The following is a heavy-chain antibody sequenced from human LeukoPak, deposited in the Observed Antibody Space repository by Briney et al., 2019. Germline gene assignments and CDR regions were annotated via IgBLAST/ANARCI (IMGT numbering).Heavy chain of an antibody. CDR2: IYYSGST. V-gene: IGHV4-31*03. J-gene: IGHJ4*02. CDR1: GGSISSGGYY. D-gene: IGHD3-22*01. Sequence: SETLSLTCTVSGGSISSGGYYWSWIRQHPGKGLEWIGCIYYSGSTYYNPSLKSRVTISVDTSKNQFSLKLSSVTAADTAVYYCARDSTGSYYYDSSGLVFDDWGQGTLVTVSS. CDR3: ARDSTGSYYYDSSGLVFDD.